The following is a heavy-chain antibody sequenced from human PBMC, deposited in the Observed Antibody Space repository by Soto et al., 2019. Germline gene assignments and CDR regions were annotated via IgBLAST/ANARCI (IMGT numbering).Heavy chain of an antibody. CDR1: GFSLSTSGVG. CDR3: AHRRNVELGPLRLFDY. D-gene: IGHD6-25*01. Sequence: GSGPTLVNPTQTLTLTCTFSGFSLSTSGVGVGWIRQPPGEALEWLALIYWDDDKRYSPSLKSRLTITKDTSKNQVVLTMTDMDPVDIATYFCAHRRNVELGPLRLFDYWGQGTQVTVSS. CDR2: IYWDDDK. V-gene: IGHV2-5*02. J-gene: IGHJ4*02.